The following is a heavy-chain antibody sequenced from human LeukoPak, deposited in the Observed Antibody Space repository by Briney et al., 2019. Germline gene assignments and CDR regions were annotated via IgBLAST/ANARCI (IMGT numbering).Heavy chain of an antibody. CDR3: ARGENSGRGAFDI. V-gene: IGHV3-48*01. CDR2: ISSSSTSI. D-gene: IGHD1-26*01. J-gene: IGHJ3*02. CDR1: GFTFSSYS. Sequence: GGSLRLSCAASGFTFSSYSMNWVRQPPGKGLEWVSYISSSSTSIYYADSLKGRFTISRDNAKNSLYLQMNSLRAEDTAVYYCARGENSGRGAFDIWGQGTMVTVSS.